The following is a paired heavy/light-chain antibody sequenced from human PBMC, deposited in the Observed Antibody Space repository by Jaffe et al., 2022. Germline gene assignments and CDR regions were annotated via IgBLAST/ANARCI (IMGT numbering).Light chain of an antibody. Sequence: EIVLTQSPGTLSLSPGERATLSCRASQSVSSSYLAWYQQKPGQAPRLLIYGASSRATGIPDRFSGSGSGTDFTLTISRLEPEDFAVYYCQQYGSSPTTFGGGTKVEIK. CDR1: QSVSSSY. V-gene: IGKV3-20*01. CDR3: QQYGSSPTT. J-gene: IGKJ4*01. CDR2: GAS.
Heavy chain of an antibody. CDR2: INHSGST. CDR1: GGSFSGYY. CDR3: ARGRGYDYIWGSYRYTDVPRIFYFDY. Sequence: QVQLQQWGAGLLKPSETLSLTCAVYGGSFSGYYWSWIRQPPGKGLEWIGEINHSGSTNYNPSLKSRVTISVDTSKNQFSLKLSSVTAADTAVYYCARGRGYDYIWGSYRYTDVPRIFYFDYWGQGTLVTVSS. J-gene: IGHJ4*02. D-gene: IGHD3-16*02. V-gene: IGHV4-34*01.